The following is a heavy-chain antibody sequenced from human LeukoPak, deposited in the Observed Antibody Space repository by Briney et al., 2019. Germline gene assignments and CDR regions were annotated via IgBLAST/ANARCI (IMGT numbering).Heavy chain of an antibody. D-gene: IGHD3-22*01. V-gene: IGHV4-59*01. Sequence: SETLSLTCTVSGVSIGSYYWSWIRQPPGKGLEWIGYIYHSGSTNYNPSLKSRVTISVDTSKNQFSLKLSSVTAADTAVYYCARDRYYYDSSSYYRIFDYWGQGTLVTVSS. CDR2: IYHSGST. CDR3: ARDRYYYDSSSYYRIFDY. CDR1: GVSIGSYY. J-gene: IGHJ4*02.